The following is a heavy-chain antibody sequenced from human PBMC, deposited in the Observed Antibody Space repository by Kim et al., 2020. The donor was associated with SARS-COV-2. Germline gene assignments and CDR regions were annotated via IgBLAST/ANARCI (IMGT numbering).Heavy chain of an antibody. CDR2: ISNSGTT. V-gene: IGHV4-30-4*01. CDR3: VRVAGDSWPYPYYLD. J-gene: IGHJ6*03. D-gene: IGHD3-16*01. Sequence: SETLSLTCTVSGASMTSGDYYWGWIRQPPGKGLEWLGRISNSGTTYYNPFLESRLIISLDTSKNQFSLKLTSETAADTAWDYFVRVAGDSWPYPYYLD. CDR1: GASMTSGDYY.